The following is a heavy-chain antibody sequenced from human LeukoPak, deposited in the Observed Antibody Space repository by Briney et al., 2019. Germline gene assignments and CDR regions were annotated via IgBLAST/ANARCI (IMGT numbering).Heavy chain of an antibody. Sequence: GGSLRLSCAVSGFTFSSYAMRWVRQAPGKGLEWVSAISGSGGSPYYADSVKGRFTISRDNSKNTLYLQMNSLRAEDTAVYYCAVVAATRESYYFDYWGQGTLVTVSS. CDR3: AVVAATRESYYFDY. D-gene: IGHD2-15*01. CDR2: ISGSGGSP. V-gene: IGHV3-23*01. J-gene: IGHJ4*02. CDR1: GFTFSSYA.